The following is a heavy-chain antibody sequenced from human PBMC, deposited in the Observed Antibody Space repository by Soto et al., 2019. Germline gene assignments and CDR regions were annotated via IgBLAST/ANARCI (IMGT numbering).Heavy chain of an antibody. Sequence: GGSLRLSCAASGFTFSSYWMSWVRQAPGKGPEWVANIKQDGSEKYYVDSVKGRFTISRDNAKNSLYLQMNSLRAEDTAVYYCARYRDDFWSGYFDYWGQGTLVTVSS. CDR3: ARYRDDFWSGYFDY. CDR1: GFTFSSYW. J-gene: IGHJ4*02. D-gene: IGHD3-3*01. CDR2: IKQDGSEK. V-gene: IGHV3-7*01.